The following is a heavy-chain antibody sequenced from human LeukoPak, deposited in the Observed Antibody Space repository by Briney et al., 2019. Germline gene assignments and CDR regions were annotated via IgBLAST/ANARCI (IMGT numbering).Heavy chain of an antibody. V-gene: IGHV4-34*01. D-gene: IGHD5-12*01. CDR2: INHSGST. CDR3: VRRGYSYYYYYMDI. CDR1: GGSFSGYY. Sequence: SETLSLACAVYGGSFSGYYWSWIRQPPGKGLEWIGEINHSGSTNYNPSLKSRVTISVDTSKNQFSLKLSSVTAADTAVYYCVRRGYSYYYYYMDIWGKGTTVTVSS. J-gene: IGHJ6*03.